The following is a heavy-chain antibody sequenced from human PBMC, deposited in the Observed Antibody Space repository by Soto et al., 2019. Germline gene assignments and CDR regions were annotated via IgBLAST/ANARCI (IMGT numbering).Heavy chain of an antibody. Sequence: SETLSLTYTFSGGSISSYYWSCIRQPPGKGLEWIGYIYYSGITNYNPSLKSRVTISVDTSKNQFSLKLSSVTAADTAVYYCERYKCNYHSGMDVWGQGTTVTVSS. CDR2: IYYSGIT. CDR3: ERYKCNYHSGMDV. D-gene: IGHD1-7*01. V-gene: IGHV4-59*01. CDR1: GGSISSYY. J-gene: IGHJ6*02.